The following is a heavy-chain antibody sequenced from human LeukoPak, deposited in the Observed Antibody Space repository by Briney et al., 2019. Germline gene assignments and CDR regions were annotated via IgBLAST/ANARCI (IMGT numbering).Heavy chain of an antibody. Sequence: LILSGAASGFPYISYWMGGVRQAPGKGLEGVSGISWNSGSIGYADSVKGRFTISRDNAKNSLYLQMNSLRAEDTALYYCAKDYYGSGSYYYFDYWGQGTLVTVSS. CDR1: GFPYISYW. D-gene: IGHD3-10*01. CDR3: AKDYYGSGSYYYFDY. CDR2: ISWNSGSI. V-gene: IGHV3-9*01. J-gene: IGHJ4*02.